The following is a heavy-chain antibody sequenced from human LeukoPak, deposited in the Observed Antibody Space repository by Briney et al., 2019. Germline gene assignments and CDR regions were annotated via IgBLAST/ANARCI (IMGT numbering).Heavy chain of an antibody. V-gene: IGHV1-24*01. CDR2: FDPEDGET. Sequence: ASVKVSCKVSGYTLTELSMHWVRQAPGKGLEWMGGFDPEDGETIYAQKFQGRVTMTEDTSTDTAYMELSSLRCEDTAVYYCATGVAIQLWYQFDYWGQGTLVTVSS. CDR3: ATGVAIQLWYQFDY. CDR1: GYTLTELS. J-gene: IGHJ4*02. D-gene: IGHD5-18*01.